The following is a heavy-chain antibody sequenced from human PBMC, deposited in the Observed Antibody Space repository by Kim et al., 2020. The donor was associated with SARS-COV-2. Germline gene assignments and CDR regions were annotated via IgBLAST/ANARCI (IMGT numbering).Heavy chain of an antibody. CDR3: AKDKIPGAVRGPVDY. J-gene: IGHJ4*02. D-gene: IGHD3-10*01. CDR2: ISWNSGSI. V-gene: IGHV3-9*01. Sequence: GGSLRLSCAASGFTFDDYAMHWVRQAPGKGLEWVSGISWNSGSIGYADSVKGRFTISRDNAKNSLYLQMNSLRAEDTALYYCAKDKIPGAVRGPVDYWGQGTLVTVSS. CDR1: GFTFDDYA.